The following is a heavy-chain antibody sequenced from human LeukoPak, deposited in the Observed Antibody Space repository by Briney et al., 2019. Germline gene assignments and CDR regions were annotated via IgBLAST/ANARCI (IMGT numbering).Heavy chain of an antibody. CDR1: GGSISSSSHY. Sequence: PSETLSLTCTVSGGSISSSSHYWAWIRQSPGTGLEWIVSIYYSGSTYYNPSLKSRATISVDTSKNQISLKVSSVTAADSALYFCARQRTSGSASNLRVAQIDSWGQGTLVTVSS. CDR3: ARQRTSGSASNLRVAQIDS. CDR2: IYYSGST. D-gene: IGHD3-3*01. V-gene: IGHV4-39*01. J-gene: IGHJ4*02.